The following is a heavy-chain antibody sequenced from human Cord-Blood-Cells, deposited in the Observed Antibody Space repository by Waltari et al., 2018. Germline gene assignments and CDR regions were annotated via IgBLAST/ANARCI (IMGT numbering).Heavy chain of an antibody. D-gene: IGHD3-22*01. CDR2: ISSSSSYI. Sequence: EVQLVESGGGLVKPGGSLRLSCAASGFTFSSDSMNWVRQAPGKGLEWVSSISSSSSYIYYADSVKGRFTISRDNAKNSLYLQMNSLRAEDTAVYYCARGGGSGYYYDYWGQGTLVTVSS. J-gene: IGHJ4*02. CDR1: GFTFSSDS. CDR3: ARGGGSGYYYDY. V-gene: IGHV3-21*01.